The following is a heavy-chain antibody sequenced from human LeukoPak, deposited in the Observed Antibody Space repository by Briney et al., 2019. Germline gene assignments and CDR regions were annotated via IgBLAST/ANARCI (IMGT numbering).Heavy chain of an antibody. CDR3: ARDTSGYCSTSRCYGSWYFDL. CDR1: GFTVSSNY. CDR2: RYSGGDT. J-gene: IGHJ2*01. Sequence: GGSLRLSCAASGFTVSSNYINWVRQAPGKGLEWVSVRYSGGDTYYADSVKGRFTVARDNSKNTLYLQMNSLGAEDTAVYYCARDTSGYCSTSRCYGSWYFDLWGRGTLVTVSS. V-gene: IGHV3-53*01. D-gene: IGHD2-2*01.